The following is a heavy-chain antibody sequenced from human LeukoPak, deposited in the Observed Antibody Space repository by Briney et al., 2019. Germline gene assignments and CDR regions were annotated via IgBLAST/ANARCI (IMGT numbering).Heavy chain of an antibody. CDR2: INHSGST. V-gene: IGHV4-34*01. J-gene: IGHJ4*02. Sequence: PSETLSLTCAVYGGSFSGYYWSWIRQPPGKGLEWIGEINHSGSTNYNPSLKSRVTISVDTSKNQFSLKLSSVTAADTAVYYCARVGYSSGWYSYWGQGTLVTVSS. CDR1: GGSFSGYY. D-gene: IGHD6-19*01. CDR3: ARVGYSSGWYSY.